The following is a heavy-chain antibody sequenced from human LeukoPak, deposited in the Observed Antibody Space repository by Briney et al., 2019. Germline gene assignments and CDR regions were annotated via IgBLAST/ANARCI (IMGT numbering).Heavy chain of an antibody. D-gene: IGHD6-13*01. Sequence: NSGGSLRLSCAASGFTFSDYYMTWIRQAPGKGLEWTSYIADSGTTMYYADSVKGRFTISRDNAKNSPYLQMNSLRVEDTAMYYCARVGSNWYWLDPWGQGTLVSVSS. CDR1: GFTFSDYY. CDR2: IADSGTTM. CDR3: ARVGSNWYWLDP. V-gene: IGHV3-11*01. J-gene: IGHJ5*02.